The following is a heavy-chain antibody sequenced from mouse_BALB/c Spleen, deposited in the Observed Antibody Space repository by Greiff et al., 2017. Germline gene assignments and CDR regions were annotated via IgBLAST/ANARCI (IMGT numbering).Heavy chain of an antibody. V-gene: IGHV5-12-2*01. J-gene: IGHJ4*01. D-gene: IGHD2-14*01. Sequence: EVKVVESGGGLVQPGGSLKLSCAASGFTFSSYTMSWVRQTPEKRLEWVAYISNGGGSTYYPDTVKGRFTISRDNAKNTLYLQMSSLKSEDTAMYYCARRYKNYAMDYWGQGTSVTVSS. CDR2: ISNGGGST. CDR1: GFTFSSYT. CDR3: ARRYKNYAMDY.